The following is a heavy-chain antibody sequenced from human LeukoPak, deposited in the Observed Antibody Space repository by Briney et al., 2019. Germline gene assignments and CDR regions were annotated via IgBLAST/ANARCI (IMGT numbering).Heavy chain of an antibody. CDR1: GFTFSSYG. V-gene: IGHV3-30*18. CDR3: AKTSVTTGIDY. CDR2: ISYDGSNK. J-gene: IGHJ4*02. D-gene: IGHD4-17*01. Sequence: GGSLRLSCAASGFTFSSYGMHWVRQAPGKGLEWVAVISYDGSNKYYADSVKGRFTISRDNSKNTLYLQMNSLRAEDTAVYYCAKTSVTTGIDYWGQGTLVTVSS.